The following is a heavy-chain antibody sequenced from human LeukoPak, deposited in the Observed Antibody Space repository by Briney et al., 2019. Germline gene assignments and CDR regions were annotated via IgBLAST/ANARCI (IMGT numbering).Heavy chain of an antibody. J-gene: IGHJ5*02. CDR3: AREFNYDFWSGYFSPPNWFDP. CDR1: GYTFTGYY. D-gene: IGHD3-3*01. CDR2: INPNSGGT. V-gene: IGHV1-2*02. Sequence: ASVKVSCKASGYTFTGYYMHWVRQAPGQGLEWMGWINPNSGGTNYAQKFQGRVTMTRDTSISTAYMELSSLRSEDTAVYYCAREFNYDFWSGYFSPPNWFDPWGQGTLVTVSS.